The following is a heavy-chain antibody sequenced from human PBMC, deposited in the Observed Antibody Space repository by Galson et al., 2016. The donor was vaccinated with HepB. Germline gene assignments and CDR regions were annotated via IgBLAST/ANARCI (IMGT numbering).Heavy chain of an antibody. CDR2: MNHRGST. CDR3: ARSTIMLTGPDGVLDY. D-gene: IGHD3-9*01. Sequence: SETLSLTCAVYGESFSGNYWSWIRQPPGKGLEWLGEMNHRGSTNYSPSVTSRVTISVDKSKNQFSLNLTSVIAADTAVYHCARSTIMLTGPDGVLDYWGQGTLVSVSS. J-gene: IGHJ4*02. V-gene: IGHV4-34*01. CDR1: GESFSGNY.